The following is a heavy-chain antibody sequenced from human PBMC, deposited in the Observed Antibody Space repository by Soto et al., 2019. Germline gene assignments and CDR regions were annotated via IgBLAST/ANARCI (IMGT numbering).Heavy chain of an antibody. Sequence: FVLTLDHPRQALGMTVALSGFRLITREVGVGWIRQPPGKALEWLALIYWNDDKRYSPSLKSRLTITKDTSKNQVVLTMTNMDPVDTATYYCAHTIADQSLRYYFDYWGQGALVTVSS. CDR1: GFRLITREVG. CDR3: AHTIADQSLRYYFDY. D-gene: IGHD6-13*01. V-gene: IGHV2-5*01. J-gene: IGHJ4*02. CDR2: IYWNDDK.